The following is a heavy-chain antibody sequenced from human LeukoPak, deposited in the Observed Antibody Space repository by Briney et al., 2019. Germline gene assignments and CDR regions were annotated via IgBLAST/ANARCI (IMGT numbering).Heavy chain of an antibody. Sequence: PGGSLRLSCAASGFTFSSYAMHWVRQAPGKGLEWVAVISYDGSNKYYADSVKGRFTISRDNSKNTLYLQMKSLRAEDTAVYYCARGYSFDYWGQGTLVTVSS. CDR3: ARGYSFDY. CDR1: GFTFSSYA. CDR2: ISYDGSNK. D-gene: IGHD1-26*01. V-gene: IGHV3-30*04. J-gene: IGHJ4*02.